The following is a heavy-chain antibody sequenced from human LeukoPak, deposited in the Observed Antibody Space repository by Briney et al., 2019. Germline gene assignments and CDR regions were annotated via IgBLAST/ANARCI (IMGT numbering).Heavy chain of an antibody. CDR3: AKWLTQYHYYMDA. V-gene: IGHV3-7*01. Sequence: PGGSLRLSCAASGFTFRKYWMSWVRQAPGKGLEWVANIKQDGSDKDYVDSVKGRFTISRDNAKNSLYLQMNSLTAEDTAVYYCAKWLTQYHYYMDAWGKGTTVTVSS. D-gene: IGHD6-19*01. J-gene: IGHJ6*03. CDR2: IKQDGSDK. CDR1: GFTFRKYW.